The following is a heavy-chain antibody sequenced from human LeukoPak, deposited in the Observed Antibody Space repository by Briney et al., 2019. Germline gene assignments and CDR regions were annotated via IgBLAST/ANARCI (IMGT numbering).Heavy chain of an antibody. J-gene: IGHJ4*01. CDR1: GGSISSQY. CDR2: INYSGST. D-gene: IGHD2-21*01. CDR3: ARLNAGD. Sequence: SETLSFTCTVSGGSISSQYWSWIRQPPGKGLEWIGYINYSGSTNYNPSLKSRVSISVDTSKNQFSLKLSSVTAADTAVYYCARLNAGDWGQGSLATVSS. V-gene: IGHV4-59*08.